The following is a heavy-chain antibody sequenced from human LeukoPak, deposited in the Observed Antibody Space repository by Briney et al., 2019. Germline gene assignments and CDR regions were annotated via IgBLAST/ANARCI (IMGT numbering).Heavy chain of an antibody. Sequence: GESLQISCKGSGYSFTIYWIGWVRQMPGKGLEWMGIIYPGDSDTRYSPSFQGQVTISADKSISTAYLQWSSLKASDTAMYYCARRRPHDGFDIWGQGTLVTVSS. CDR1: GYSFTIYW. J-gene: IGHJ3*02. CDR3: ARRRPHDGFDI. CDR2: IYPGDSDT. V-gene: IGHV5-51*01.